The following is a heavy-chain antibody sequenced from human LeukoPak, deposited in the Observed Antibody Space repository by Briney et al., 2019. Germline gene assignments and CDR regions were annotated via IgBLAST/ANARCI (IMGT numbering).Heavy chain of an antibody. V-gene: IGHV3-74*01. CDR1: GFTFSSYW. CDR2: INSEGSST. J-gene: IGHJ4*02. CDR3: ATSRTFDY. Sequence: GGSLRLSCEVSGFTFSSYWMHWARQAPGKGLVWVSRINSEGSSTSYADSVKGRFTISRDNAKNTLFLHMNRLRSEDTAVYYCATSRTFDYWGQGTLVTVSS.